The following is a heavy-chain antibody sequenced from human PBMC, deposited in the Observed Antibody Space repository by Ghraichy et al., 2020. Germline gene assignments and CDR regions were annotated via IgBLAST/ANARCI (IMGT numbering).Heavy chain of an antibody. V-gene: IGHV4-39*01. CDR3: AGRSQPQGYFQH. CDR1: GGSISSNSHY. CDR2: IHHSGST. Sequence: SETLSLTCTVSGGSISSNSHYWVWVRQPPGKGLEWIGSIHHSGSTFYNPSLKSRVTISADTSKNKFSLKLNSVTAADTAVYYCAGRSQPQGYFQHWGQGTLVTVSS. J-gene: IGHJ1*01. D-gene: IGHD2-15*01.